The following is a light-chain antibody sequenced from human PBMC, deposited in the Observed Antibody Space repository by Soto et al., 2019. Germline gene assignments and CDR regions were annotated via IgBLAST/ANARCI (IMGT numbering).Light chain of an antibody. CDR3: QQSYSMPCT. V-gene: IGKV1-39*01. Sequence: EIEITQYPSSRYGSVRSRATITFRSSQSISSFLNWYQQKSGKAPKLLIYNGSTLRSGVPSRFSGSGSGTEYSLTISSLQTEDFAVYSCQQSYSMPCTFGKGTMVDIK. CDR2: NGS. CDR1: QSISSF. J-gene: IGKJ1*01.